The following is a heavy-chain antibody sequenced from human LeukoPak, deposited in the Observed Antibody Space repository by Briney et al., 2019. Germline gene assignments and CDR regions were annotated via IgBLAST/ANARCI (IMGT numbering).Heavy chain of an antibody. Sequence: KPGGSLRLSCAASGFTFSDYYMTWIRQAPGKGLEWVSYIRSSGSTIYYADSVKGRFTISRDNAKNSLYLQMNSLRAEDTAVYYCASGYCSSTSCYDFQHWGQGTLVTVSS. V-gene: IGHV3-11*04. CDR1: GFTFSDYY. CDR3: ASGYCSSTSCYDFQH. J-gene: IGHJ1*01. D-gene: IGHD2-2*01. CDR2: IRSSGSTI.